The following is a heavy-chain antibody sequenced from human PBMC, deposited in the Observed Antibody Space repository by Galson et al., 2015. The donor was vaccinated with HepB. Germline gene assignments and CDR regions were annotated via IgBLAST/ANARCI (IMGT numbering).Heavy chain of an antibody. V-gene: IGHV3-66*01. Sequence: SLRLSCAASGFIVSSHYMTWVRQAPGRGLEWVSVIFGGDNTYYADSVKGRCTISRDNSKNTVYLQMDSLRAEDTAWYYCAGGLGTRYSNSWYFFDAMDVWGQGTTVIVSS. CDR3: AGGLGTRYSNSWYFFDAMDV. CDR2: IFGGDNT. J-gene: IGHJ6*02. CDR1: GFIVSSHY. D-gene: IGHD2/OR15-2a*01.